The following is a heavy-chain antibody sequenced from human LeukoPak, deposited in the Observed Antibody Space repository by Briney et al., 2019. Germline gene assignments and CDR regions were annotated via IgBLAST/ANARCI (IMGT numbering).Heavy chain of an antibody. V-gene: IGHV3-23*01. CDR1: GFTFSNYA. CDR3: AKGTLQQFDY. D-gene: IGHD1-1*01. Sequence: GGSLSLSCAASGFTFSNYAMNGVREGPGKGLDGVSVISGNCGYIYYVDSVQGRFTISRVNSSSTLSLQLTSPIADDTAIYYCAKGTLQQFDYWGQGTLVTVSS. CDR2: ISGNCGYI. J-gene: IGHJ4*02.